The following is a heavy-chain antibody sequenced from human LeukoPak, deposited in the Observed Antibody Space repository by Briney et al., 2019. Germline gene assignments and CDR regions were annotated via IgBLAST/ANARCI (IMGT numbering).Heavy chain of an antibody. J-gene: IGHJ5*02. CDR2: IRYDGSNK. Sequence: GGSLRLSCAASGFTFSSYGMHWVRQAPGKGLEWVAFIRYDGSNKYYADSVKGRFTISRDNSKNTVYLQMNRMSGEATAVYYCANGGYSSERHQLDPWGQGTLVTVSS. CDR3: ANGGYSSERHQLDP. D-gene: IGHD6-19*01. CDR1: GFTFSSYG. V-gene: IGHV3-30*02.